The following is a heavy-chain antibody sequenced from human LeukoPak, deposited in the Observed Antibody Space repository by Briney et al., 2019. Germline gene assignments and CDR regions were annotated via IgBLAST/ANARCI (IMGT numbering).Heavy chain of an antibody. CDR1: GGSFSGYY. J-gene: IGHJ4*02. CDR2: INHSGST. Sequence: PSETLSLTCAVYGGSFSGYYWSWIRQPPWKGQEWIGEINHSGSTNYNPSLKSRVTISVDTSKNQFSLKLSSVTAADTAVYYCATHDDFWSGPFDYWGQGTLVTVSS. V-gene: IGHV4-34*01. D-gene: IGHD3-3*01. CDR3: ATHDDFWSGPFDY.